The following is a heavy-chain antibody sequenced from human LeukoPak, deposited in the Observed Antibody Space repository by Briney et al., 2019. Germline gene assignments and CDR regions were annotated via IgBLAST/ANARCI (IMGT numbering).Heavy chain of an antibody. Sequence: SETLSLTCTVSGGSISSGGYYWSWIRQHPGKGLEWIGYIYYSGSTYYNPSLKSRVTISVGTSKNQFSLKLSSVTAADTAVYYCARGPGGYSGYDSSFDYWGQGTLVTVSS. D-gene: IGHD5-12*01. J-gene: IGHJ4*02. CDR3: ARGPGGYSGYDSSFDY. V-gene: IGHV4-31*03. CDR2: IYYSGST. CDR1: GGSISSGGYY.